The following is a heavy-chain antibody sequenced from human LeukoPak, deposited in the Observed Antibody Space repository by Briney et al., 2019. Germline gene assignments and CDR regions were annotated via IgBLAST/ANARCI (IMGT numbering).Heavy chain of an antibody. Sequence: GGSLRLSCAASGFTFSDYHMSWIRQAPGKGLEWVSYISSSGSTIYYADSVKGRFTISRDNAKNSLYLQMNSLRAEDTAVYYCARVRIAVAGTTADYFDYWGQGTLVTVSS. V-gene: IGHV3-11*01. D-gene: IGHD6-19*01. CDR1: GFTFSDYH. CDR2: ISSSGSTI. CDR3: ARVRIAVAGTTADYFDY. J-gene: IGHJ4*02.